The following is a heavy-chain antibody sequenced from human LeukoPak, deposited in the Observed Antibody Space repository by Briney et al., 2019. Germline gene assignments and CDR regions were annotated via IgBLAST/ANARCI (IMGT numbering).Heavy chain of an antibody. V-gene: IGHV1-46*01. Sequence: ASVKVSCKASGYTFTSYYMHWVRQAPGQGLEWMGIINPSGGSTSYAQKFQGRVTMTRDTSTSTVYMELSSLRAEDTAVYYCARGGDEDTAMVTANPYYFDYWGQGTLVTVS. CDR3: ARGGDEDTAMVTANPYYFDY. CDR1: GYTFTSYY. J-gene: IGHJ4*02. CDR2: INPSGGST. D-gene: IGHD5-18*01.